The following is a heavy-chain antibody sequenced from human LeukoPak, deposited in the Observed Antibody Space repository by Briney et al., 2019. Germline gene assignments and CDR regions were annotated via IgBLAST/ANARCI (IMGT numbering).Heavy chain of an antibody. CDR1: GFTFSSYS. D-gene: IGHD6-13*01. J-gene: IGHJ4*02. CDR3: ARSSITVAGALDY. Sequence: GGSLRLSCGASGFTFSSYSMNWVRQAPGKGLEWVSCISSSSSYIYYADSVKGRFTISRDNSRNTLYLQMNSLRVEDMAVYYCARSSITVAGALDYWGQGTLVTVSS. CDR2: ISSSSSYI. V-gene: IGHV3-21*04.